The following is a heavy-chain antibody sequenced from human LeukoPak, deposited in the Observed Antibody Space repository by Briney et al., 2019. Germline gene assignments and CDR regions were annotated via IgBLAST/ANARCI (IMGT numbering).Heavy chain of an antibody. J-gene: IGHJ4*02. CDR3: AKDPFVFERGRYLIDY. D-gene: IGHD1-26*01. CDR1: GFTFSSYA. V-gene: IGHV3-23*01. CDR2: ISTSGGST. Sequence: GGSLRLSCAASGFTFSSYAMSWVRQAPGKGREWVSGISTSGGSTYYTDSGKGRFTISRDNPKKTLYLQMNSLRAEDTAVYYCAKDPFVFERGRYLIDYWGEGPLVTVSS.